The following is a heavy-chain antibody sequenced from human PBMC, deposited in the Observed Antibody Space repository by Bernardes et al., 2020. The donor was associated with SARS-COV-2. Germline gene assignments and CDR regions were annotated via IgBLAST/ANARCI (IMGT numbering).Heavy chain of an antibody. J-gene: IGHJ5*02. CDR3: ARLQPLVPYQGWFDP. CDR2: IYPGDSDT. D-gene: IGHD6-6*01. Sequence: GASLKTSSKGSGSSITRYWIGWVRPIPGKGLEWMGIIYPGDSDTRYSPSFQGQVTIAADKSISTAYLQWSSLKASDTATYYCARLQPLVPYQGWFDPWGQGTLVTVSS. CDR1: GSSITRYW. V-gene: IGHV5-51*01.